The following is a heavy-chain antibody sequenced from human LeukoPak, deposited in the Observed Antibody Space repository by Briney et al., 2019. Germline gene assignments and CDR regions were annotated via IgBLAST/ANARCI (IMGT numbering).Heavy chain of an antibody. V-gene: IGHV4-4*07. J-gene: IGHJ4*02. CDR3: AGQPRMASYFDF. CDR2: IQTTGST. D-gene: IGHD5-24*01. CDR1: GGSVTTKH. Sequence: SSETLSLTCTVSGGSVTTKHWSWIRQPAGKGLEWIGRIQTTGSTNYNPTLESRVTMSVDTSKNQLSLRLTSVTAADTAIFYCAGQPRMASYFDFWGQGILVTVSS.